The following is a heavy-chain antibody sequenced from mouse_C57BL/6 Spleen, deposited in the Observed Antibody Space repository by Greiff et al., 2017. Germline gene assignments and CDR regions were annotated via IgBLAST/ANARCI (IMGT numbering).Heavy chain of an antibody. V-gene: IGHV2-9-1*01. CDR1: GFSLTSYA. Sequence: VQLQQSGPGLVAPSQSLSITCTVSGFSLTSYAISWVRQPPGKGLEWLGVIWTGGGTNYNSALKSRLSISKDNSKSQVFLKMNSLQTDDTARYYCARNSANWDYYAMDYWGQGTSVTVSS. CDR3: ARNSANWDYYAMDY. J-gene: IGHJ4*01. D-gene: IGHD4-1*01. CDR2: IWTGGGT.